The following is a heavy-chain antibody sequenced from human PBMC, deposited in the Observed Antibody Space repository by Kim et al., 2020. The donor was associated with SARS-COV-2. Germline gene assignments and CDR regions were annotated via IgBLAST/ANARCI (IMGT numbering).Heavy chain of an antibody. Sequence: GGSLRLSCAGSGFSVSSNYMSWVRQAPGKGLEWVSVIYSGGNIFYADSVKGRFTISRDNSENTLYLQMNSLRAEDTAVYYCARGWYYDSRRYYFDYWGQGTLVTVSS. CDR3: ARGWYYDSRRYYFDY. CDR2: IYSGGNI. CDR1: GFSVSSNY. D-gene: IGHD3-22*01. V-gene: IGHV3-53*01. J-gene: IGHJ4*02.